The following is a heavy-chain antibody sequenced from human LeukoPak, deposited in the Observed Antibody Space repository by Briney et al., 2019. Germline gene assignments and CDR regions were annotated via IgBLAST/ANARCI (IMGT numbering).Heavy chain of an antibody. V-gene: IGHV3-74*01. CDR1: GFTFSNFW. CDR2: IYGDGSFT. J-gene: IGHJ4*02. CDR3: ARNQEIDYYDSSGFYWGVEY. D-gene: IGHD3-22*01. Sequence: GGSLRLSCAASGFTFSNFWMHWVRQAPGKGLVWVALIYGDGSFTRYADSVKGRFTISRDNAKNTVYLQMNSLRVEDTAVYYCARNQEIDYYDSSGFYWGVEYWGQGTLVTVSS.